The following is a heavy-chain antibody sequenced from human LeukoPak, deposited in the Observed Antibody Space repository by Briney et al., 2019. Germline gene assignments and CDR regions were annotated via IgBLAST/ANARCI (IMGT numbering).Heavy chain of an antibody. D-gene: IGHD1-26*01. CDR2: ISGSGGST. CDR1: GFTFSGYA. J-gene: IGHJ4*02. CDR3: AKVGTGWGRVGYYFDY. V-gene: IGHV3-23*01. Sequence: GGSLRLSCAASGFTFSGYAMSWVRQAPGKGLEWVSAISGSGGSTYYADSVKGRFTISRDNSKNTLYLQMNSLRAEDTAVYYCAKVGTGWGRVGYYFDYWGQGTLVTVSS.